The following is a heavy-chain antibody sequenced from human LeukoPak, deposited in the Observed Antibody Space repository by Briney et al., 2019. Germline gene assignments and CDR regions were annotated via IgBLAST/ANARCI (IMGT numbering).Heavy chain of an antibody. J-gene: IGHJ5*02. V-gene: IGHV1-2*02. CDR1: GYTFTGYY. D-gene: IGHD4-17*01. CDR2: INPNSGGT. CDR3: ARANYGDQNWFDP. Sequence: ASVKVSCKASGYTFTGYYMHWVRQAPGQGLEWMGWINPNSGGTNYVQKFQGRVTMTRDTSIGTAYMELSRLRSDDTAVYYCARANYGDQNWFDPWGQGSLVTVSS.